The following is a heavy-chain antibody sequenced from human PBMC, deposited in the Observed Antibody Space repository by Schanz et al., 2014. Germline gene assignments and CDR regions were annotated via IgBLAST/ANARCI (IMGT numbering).Heavy chain of an antibody. Sequence: QVQLVQSGAEMKKPGASVKVSCKASGYTFTSYDINWVRQAPGQGLEWLGRIIPSLGLAKYEQKFQGRVTNTADKSTSTAYMDLSSLRPEDTAVYYCARGYGDSPTDFWGQGTLVTVSS. D-gene: IGHD4-17*01. J-gene: IGHJ4*02. CDR2: IIPSLGLA. CDR1: GYTFTSYD. CDR3: ARGYGDSPTDF. V-gene: IGHV1-69*09.